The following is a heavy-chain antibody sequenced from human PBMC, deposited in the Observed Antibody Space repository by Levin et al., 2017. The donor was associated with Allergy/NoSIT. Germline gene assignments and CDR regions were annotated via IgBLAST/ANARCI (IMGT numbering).Heavy chain of an antibody. D-gene: IGHD6-19*01. CDR1: GYTLTDYY. J-gene: IGHJ3*02. CDR2: INPASGGT. V-gene: IGHV1-2*02. Sequence: GGSLRLSCKTFGYTLTDYYMYWVRQAPGQGLEWMGWINPASGGTNYPQKFQGRVTMTRDTSIRTAYMDLTSLTSDDTAVYYCARGYSNGWYDVLDIWGQGTMVTVSS. CDR3: ARGYSNGWYDVLDI.